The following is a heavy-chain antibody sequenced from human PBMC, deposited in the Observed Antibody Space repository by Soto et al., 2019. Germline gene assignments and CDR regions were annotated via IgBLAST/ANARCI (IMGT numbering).Heavy chain of an antibody. CDR2: INHSGST. CDR3: ARGRPEYSSSWPFDY. Sequence: SETLSLTCAVYGGSFSGYYWSWIRQPPGKGLEWIGEINHSGSTNYNPSLKSRVTISVDTSKNQFSLKLSSVTAADTAVYYCARGRPEYSSSWPFDYWGQGTLVTVSS. D-gene: IGHD6-6*01. J-gene: IGHJ4*02. CDR1: GGSFSGYY. V-gene: IGHV4-34*01.